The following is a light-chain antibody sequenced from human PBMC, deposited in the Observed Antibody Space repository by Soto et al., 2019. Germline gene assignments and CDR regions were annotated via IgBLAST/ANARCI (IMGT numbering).Light chain of an antibody. Sequence: DIQLTQSPSFLSASVGDRVTITCRASEGISSYVAWYQQKPGKAPELLIYAASTLQSGVPSRFSGSGSRTEFTLTISSLQPEDFATYYCQQLNGYPPWTFGQGTKVEIK. CDR2: AAS. J-gene: IGKJ1*01. CDR1: EGISSY. CDR3: QQLNGYPPWT. V-gene: IGKV1-9*01.